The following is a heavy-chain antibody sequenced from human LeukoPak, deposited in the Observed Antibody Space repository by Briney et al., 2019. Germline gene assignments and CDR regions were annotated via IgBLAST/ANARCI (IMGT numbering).Heavy chain of an antibody. J-gene: IGHJ4*02. CDR2: INHSGRT. Sequence: PSETLSLTCAVYGGSFSGYSWIWIRQPPGKGLEWIGEINHSGRTNYNPSLKSRVTISVGTSKNQFSLKLSSVTAADTAVYYCARQNYGAAPLRYWGQGTLVTVSS. D-gene: IGHD4/OR15-4a*01. V-gene: IGHV4-34*01. CDR1: GGSFSGYS. CDR3: ARQNYGAAPLRY.